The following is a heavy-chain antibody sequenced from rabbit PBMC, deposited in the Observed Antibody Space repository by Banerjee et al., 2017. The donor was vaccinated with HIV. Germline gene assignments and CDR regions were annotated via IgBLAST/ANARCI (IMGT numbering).Heavy chain of an antibody. CDR3: ARDLAGVIGWNFGL. Sequence: QQLEESGGDLVKPGASLTLTCTASGFSFSSGYYMCWVRQAPGKGLEWIACVGGGGGAYYASWVNGRFTISKTSSTTVTLQMTSLTAADTATYFCARDLAGVIGWNFGLWGQGTLVTVS. V-gene: IGHV1S40*01. J-gene: IGHJ6*01. CDR2: VGGGGGA. CDR1: GFSFSSGYY. D-gene: IGHD4-1*01.